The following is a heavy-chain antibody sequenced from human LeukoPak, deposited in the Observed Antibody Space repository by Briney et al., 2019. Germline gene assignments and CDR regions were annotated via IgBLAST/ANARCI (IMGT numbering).Heavy chain of an antibody. CDR2: ISPYNGNT. J-gene: IGHJ4*02. CDR1: GYTFTSYG. Sequence: ASVKVSCKASGYTFTSYGFSWVRQAPGQGLERMGWISPYNGNTNYAQKLQVRVTMTTDTSTSTAYMELRSLRSDDTAMYYCARGGSYYDSSGYYYVGFDYWGQGTLVTVSS. V-gene: IGHV1-18*01. CDR3: ARGGSYYDSSGYYYVGFDY. D-gene: IGHD3-22*01.